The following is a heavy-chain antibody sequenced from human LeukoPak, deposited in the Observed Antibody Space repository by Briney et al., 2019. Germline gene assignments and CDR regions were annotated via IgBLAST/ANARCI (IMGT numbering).Heavy chain of an antibody. J-gene: IGHJ5*02. D-gene: IGHD1-26*01. Sequence: GASVKVSCKASGYTFTSYGISWVRQAPGQGLEWMGWISAYNGNTNYAQKLQGRVTMTTDTSTSTAYMELRSLRSDDTAVYYCARDGMKWELLGQGWFDPWGRGTLVTVSS. CDR3: ARDGMKWELLGQGWFDP. V-gene: IGHV1-18*01. CDR1: GYTFTSYG. CDR2: ISAYNGNT.